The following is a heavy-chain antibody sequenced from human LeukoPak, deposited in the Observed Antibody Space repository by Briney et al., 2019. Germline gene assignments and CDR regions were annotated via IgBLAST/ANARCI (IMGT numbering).Heavy chain of an antibody. Sequence: EASVKVSCKASGYTFTSYAMNWVRQAPGQGLEWMGWINTNTGNPTYAQGFTGRFVFSLDTSVSTAYLQISSLKAEDTAVYYCAPSRCSLSSTSCRYYYYYGMDVWGQGTTVTVSS. J-gene: IGHJ6*02. V-gene: IGHV7-4-1*02. D-gene: IGHD2-2*01. CDR3: APSRCSLSSTSCRYYYYYGMDV. CDR1: GYTFTSYA. CDR2: INTNTGNP.